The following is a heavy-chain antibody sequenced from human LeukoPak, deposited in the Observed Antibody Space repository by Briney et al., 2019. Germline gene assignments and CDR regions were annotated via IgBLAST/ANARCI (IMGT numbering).Heavy chain of an antibody. CDR3: AGGARIRRWLQKDINFDY. D-gene: IGHD5-24*01. J-gene: IGHJ4*02. V-gene: IGHV4-34*01. CDR1: GGSFSGYY. Sequence: SETLSLTCAVYGGSFSGYYWSWIRQPPGKGLEWIGEINHSGSTNYNPSLKSRVTISVDTSKNQFSLKLSSVTAADTAVYYCAGGARIRRWLQKDINFDYWGQGTLVTVSS. CDR2: INHSGST.